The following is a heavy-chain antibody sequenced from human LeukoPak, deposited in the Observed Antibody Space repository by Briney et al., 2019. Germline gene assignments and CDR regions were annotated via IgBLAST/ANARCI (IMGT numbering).Heavy chain of an antibody. CDR3: AKEGISGTTLRD. V-gene: IGHV3-30*18. D-gene: IGHD1-7*01. CDR2: ISYDGSNK. Sequence: PGGSLRLSCAASGFTFSSFGMHWVRQAPGKGLEWVAVISYDGSNKYYADSVKGRFTISRDNSKNTLYLQMNSLRAEDTAVYYCAKEGISGTTLRDWGQGTLVTVSS. J-gene: IGHJ1*01. CDR1: GFTFSSFG.